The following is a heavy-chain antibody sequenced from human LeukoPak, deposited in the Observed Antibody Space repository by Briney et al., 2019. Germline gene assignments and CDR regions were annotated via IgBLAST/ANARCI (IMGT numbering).Heavy chain of an antibody. Sequence: PSETLSLTCAVSGGSFSGYYWSWIRQPPGKGLEWIGEINHSGSTNYNPSLKSRVTISVDTSKNQFSLKLSSVTAADTAVYYCARVSAGAAAGKGYYYMDVWGKGTTVTVSS. D-gene: IGHD6-13*01. J-gene: IGHJ6*03. CDR2: INHSGST. CDR3: ARVSAGAAAGKGYYYMDV. V-gene: IGHV4-34*01. CDR1: GGSFSGYY.